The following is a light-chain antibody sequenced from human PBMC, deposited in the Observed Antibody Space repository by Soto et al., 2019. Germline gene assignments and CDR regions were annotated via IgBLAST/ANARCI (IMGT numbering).Light chain of an antibody. CDR1: QSISSW. J-gene: IGKJ1*01. V-gene: IGKV1-5*01. CDR3: QQYNSYWT. CDR2: DAS. Sequence: DIQMTQSPSTLSASLVYRVTITCRASQSISSWLAWYQQKPGKAPKLLIYDASSLESGVPSRFSGRGSGTEFTLTISSLQPDDFATYYCQQYNSYWTFGQGTKVDIK.